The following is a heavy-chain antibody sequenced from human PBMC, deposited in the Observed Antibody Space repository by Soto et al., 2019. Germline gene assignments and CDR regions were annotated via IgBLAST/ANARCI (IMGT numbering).Heavy chain of an antibody. Sequence: EVQLLESGGGWVQPGGPLRFSCAAPGFTFSTFVMTWVRKVPGEGLEWISSITGSGKSAYYADSVKGRVTISRDNSKNTLYLQISSLGVDDTAVYHCAVHLGENYYTMDVWGQGTTVTVSS. J-gene: IGHJ6*02. V-gene: IGHV3-23*01. CDR2: ITGSGKSA. CDR3: AVHLGENYYTMDV. CDR1: GFTFSTFV. D-gene: IGHD3-10*01.